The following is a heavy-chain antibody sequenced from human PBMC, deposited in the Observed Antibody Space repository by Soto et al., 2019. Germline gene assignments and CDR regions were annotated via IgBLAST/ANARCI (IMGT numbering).Heavy chain of an antibody. D-gene: IGHD3-9*01. CDR2: IIGGNSGT. Sequence: GGSLRLSCAASGFPFSSYSLNWVRQAPGKGLEWVSGIIGGNSGTYYADSVKGRFTISTDTSKNILFLQMNSLRDEDTAVYYCAKDRHPDGIWTFDFWGRGTVVTVSS. V-gene: IGHV3-23*01. CDR1: GFPFSSYS. J-gene: IGHJ4*02. CDR3: AKDRHPDGIWTFDF.